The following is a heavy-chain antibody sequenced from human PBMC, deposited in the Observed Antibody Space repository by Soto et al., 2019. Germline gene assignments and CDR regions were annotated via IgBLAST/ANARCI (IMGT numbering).Heavy chain of an antibody. CDR1: GGSISDGAYY. D-gene: IGHD2-21*01. CDR3: ASGLSGDKVDQ. CDR2: IYNSGNT. V-gene: IGHV4-30-4*01. Sequence: QVQLQESGPGLVKPSQTLSLTCTVSGGSISDGAYYWSWIRQPPGKGLEWIGHIYNSGNTYNNPSLRIRLTISRDTSKSQFSLNLNSVTAADTAVYYCASGLSGDKVDQWGQGTLVTVSS. J-gene: IGHJ4*02.